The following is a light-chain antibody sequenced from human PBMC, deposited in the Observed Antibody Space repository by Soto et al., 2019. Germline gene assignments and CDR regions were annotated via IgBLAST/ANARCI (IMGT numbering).Light chain of an antibody. V-gene: IGKV1-5*01. CDR1: QSISSW. Sequence: DIQMTQSPSTLSASVGDRVTITCRASQSISSWLAWYQQKPGKAPKLLIYDASSLESGVPSRFSGSGSGTEFTLTISSLQPEDFATYYCQQANSFPFGFGPGTRLEIK. CDR2: DAS. J-gene: IGKJ5*01. CDR3: QQANSFPFG.